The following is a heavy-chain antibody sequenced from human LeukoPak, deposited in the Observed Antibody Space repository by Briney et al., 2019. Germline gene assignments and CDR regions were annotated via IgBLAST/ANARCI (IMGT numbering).Heavy chain of an antibody. CDR2: IYTSGST. Sequence: SETLSLTCTVSGGSISSGSYYWSWIRQPAGKGLEWIGRIYTSGSTNYNPSLKSRVTISVDTSKNQFSLKLSSVTAADTAVYYCARVLGEYCSGGSCYSGEGAFDIWGQGTMVTVSS. J-gene: IGHJ3*02. CDR1: GGSISSGSYY. D-gene: IGHD2-15*01. V-gene: IGHV4-61*02. CDR3: ARVLGEYCSGGSCYSGEGAFDI.